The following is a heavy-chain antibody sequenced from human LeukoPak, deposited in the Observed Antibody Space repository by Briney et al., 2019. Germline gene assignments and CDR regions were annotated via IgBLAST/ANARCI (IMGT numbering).Heavy chain of an antibody. V-gene: IGHV1-46*01. CDR3: ARDRRSGSYFYL. CDR2: INPSGGST. Sequence: GASVKVSCKASGYTFTSYYMHWVRQAPGQGFEWMGIINPSGGSTSYAQKFQGRVTMTRDTSISTAYMELSRLRSDDTAVYYCARDRRSGSYFYLWGQGTLVTVSS. CDR1: GYTFTSYY. D-gene: IGHD1-26*01. J-gene: IGHJ4*02.